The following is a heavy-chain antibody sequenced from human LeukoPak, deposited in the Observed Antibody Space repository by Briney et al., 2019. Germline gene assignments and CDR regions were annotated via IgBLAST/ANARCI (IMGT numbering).Heavy chain of an antibody. J-gene: IGHJ3*02. CDR2: ISGSGGTT. D-gene: IGHD5-18*01. CDR1: GFTFSSYA. Sequence: PGGSLRLSCAASGFTFSSYAMSWVRQAPGKGLEWVSTISGSGGTTYYADSVKGRFTISRDNAKNSLYLQMNSLRAEDTAVYYCARDQDLPGYSYGSDDAFDIWGQGTMVTVSS. V-gene: IGHV3-23*01. CDR3: ARDQDLPGYSYGSDDAFDI.